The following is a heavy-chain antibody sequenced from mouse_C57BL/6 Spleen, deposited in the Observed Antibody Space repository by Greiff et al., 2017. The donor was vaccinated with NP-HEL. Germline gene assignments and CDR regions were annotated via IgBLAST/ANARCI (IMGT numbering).Heavy chain of an antibody. CDR2: INPSTGVT. CDR1: GYSFTGYY. J-gene: IGHJ3*01. V-gene: IGHV1-42*01. CDR3: ARSSAGLAY. Sequence: VQLQQSGPELVKPGASVKISCKASGYSFTGYYMNWVKQSPEKSLEWIGEINPSTGVTTYNQKFKAKATLTVDKSSSTAYMQLKSLTSEDSAVYYCARSSAGLAYWGQGTLVTVSA.